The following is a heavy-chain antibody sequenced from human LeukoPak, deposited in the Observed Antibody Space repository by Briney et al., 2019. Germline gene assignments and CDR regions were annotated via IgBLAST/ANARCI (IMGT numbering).Heavy chain of an antibody. CDR3: AKRITVSAGFSFDS. CDR1: GFSFSRFA. V-gene: IGHV3-23*01. J-gene: IGHJ4*02. Sequence: PGGSLRLSCVGSGFSFSRFAMSGVRRAPGKGLEGVSSVSGGGTSTWYADSVEGRSSISRDDSKNMQFLQMNSVRPEDTALYFCAKRITVSAGFSFDSWGQGILVTVSS. D-gene: IGHD6-19*01. CDR2: VSGGGTST.